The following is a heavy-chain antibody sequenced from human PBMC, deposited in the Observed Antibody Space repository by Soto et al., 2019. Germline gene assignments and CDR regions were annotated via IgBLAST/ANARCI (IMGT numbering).Heavy chain of an antibody. CDR3: AKSSRYCTNGVCSYYGMDV. J-gene: IGHJ6*02. CDR2: ISYDGSNK. Sequence: PGGSLRLSCAPSGFTFSSYGMHWVRQAPDQGLEWVAVISYDGSNKYYADSVKGRFTISRDNSKNTLYLQMNSLRAEDTAVYYSAKSSRYCTNGVCSYYGMDVWGQGTTVTVS. V-gene: IGHV3-30*18. CDR1: GFTFSSYG. D-gene: IGHD2-8*01.